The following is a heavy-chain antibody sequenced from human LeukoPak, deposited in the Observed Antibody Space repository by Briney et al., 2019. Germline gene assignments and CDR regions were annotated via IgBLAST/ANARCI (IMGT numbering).Heavy chain of an antibody. CDR1: GYSFTSYW. J-gene: IGHJ3*02. CDR3: ARKGLFTWDAFDI. V-gene: IGHV5-51*01. Sequence: GESLKISCKGSGYSFTSYWIGWVRQMPGKGLEWMGVIYPGDSDTRYSPSFQGQVTISADKSISTAYLQWSSLKASDTAMYYCARKGLFTWDAFDIWGQGTMVTVSS. D-gene: IGHD2-21*01. CDR2: IYPGDSDT.